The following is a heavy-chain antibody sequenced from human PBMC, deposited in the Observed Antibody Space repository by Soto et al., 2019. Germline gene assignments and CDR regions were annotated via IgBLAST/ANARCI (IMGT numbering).Heavy chain of an antibody. Sequence: ASVKVSYRASGYTFTSYAMHWVRQAPGQRLEWMGWINAGNGNTKYSQKFQGRVTITRDTSASTAYMELSSLRSEDTAVYYCAIPAMVRGVMLSLYAFDIWGQGTMVTVSS. D-gene: IGHD3-10*01. J-gene: IGHJ3*02. CDR3: AIPAMVRGVMLSLYAFDI. CDR2: INAGNGNT. CDR1: GYTFTSYA. V-gene: IGHV1-3*01.